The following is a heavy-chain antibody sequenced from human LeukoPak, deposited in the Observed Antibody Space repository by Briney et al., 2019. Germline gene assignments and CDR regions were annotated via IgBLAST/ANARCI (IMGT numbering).Heavy chain of an antibody. D-gene: IGHD4-17*01. V-gene: IGHV1-69*13. Sequence: GASVKVSCKASGGTFSSYAISWVRQATGQGLEWMGGIIPIFGTANYAQKFQGRVTITADESTSTAYMELSSLRSEDTAVYYCARAYGMTTESTYYFDYWGQGTLVTVSS. J-gene: IGHJ4*02. CDR2: IIPIFGTA. CDR3: ARAYGMTTESTYYFDY. CDR1: GGTFSSYA.